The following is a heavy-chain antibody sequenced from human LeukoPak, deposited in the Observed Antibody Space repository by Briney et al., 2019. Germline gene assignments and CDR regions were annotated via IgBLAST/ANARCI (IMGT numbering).Heavy chain of an antibody. V-gene: IGHV4-59*01. CDR3: ARGPTRNYFDY. CDR1: GGTISRYY. Sequence: SETLSLTCTVSGGTISRYYWSWIRQPPGKGLEWIGYIYYSGSTNYNPSLKSRVTISVDTSKNQFSLKLSSVTAADTAVYCCARGPTRNYFDYWGQGTLVTVSS. J-gene: IGHJ4*02. CDR2: IYYSGST.